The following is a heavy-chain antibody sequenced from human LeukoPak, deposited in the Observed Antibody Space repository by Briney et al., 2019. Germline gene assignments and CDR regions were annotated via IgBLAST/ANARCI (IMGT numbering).Heavy chain of an antibody. CDR3: ARESAGVVIDY. Sequence: SVKLSCKASRGTLSSYAISSVRQAPGQGVEWMGGIIPIFATANYAQKSQGRVTITADKSTRTAYMEPSSPGSEDTAVYYCARESAGVVIDYCGQGPLVTVSS. CDR2: IIPIFATA. CDR1: RGTLSSYA. V-gene: IGHV1-69*06. D-gene: IGHD3-10*01. J-gene: IGHJ4*02.